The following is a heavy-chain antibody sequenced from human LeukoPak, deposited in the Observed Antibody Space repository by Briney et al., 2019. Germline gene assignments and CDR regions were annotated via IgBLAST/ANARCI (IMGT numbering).Heavy chain of an antibody. CDR3: ARGEDGDLFDY. D-gene: IGHD4-17*01. V-gene: IGHV4-59*01. J-gene: IGHJ4*02. Sequence: SSETLSLTCTVSGGSISSYYWSWTRQPPGKGLEWIGYIYYSGSTNYNPSLKSRVTISVDTSKNQFSLKLSSVTAADTAVYYCARGEDGDLFDYWGQGTLVTVSS. CDR1: GGSISSYY. CDR2: IYYSGST.